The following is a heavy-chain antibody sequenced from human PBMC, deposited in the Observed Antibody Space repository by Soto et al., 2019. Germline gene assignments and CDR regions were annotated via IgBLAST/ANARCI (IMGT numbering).Heavy chain of an antibody. CDR1: GGSISSSSYY. D-gene: IGHD4-17*01. CDR2: IYYSGST. Sequence: PSETLSLTCTVSGGSISSSSYYWGWIRQPPGKGLEWIGSIYYSGSTYYNPSLKSRVTISVDTSKNQFSLKLSSVTAADTAVYYCAGLPWDYGDYDYWGQGTLVTVSS. CDR3: AGLPWDYGDYDY. V-gene: IGHV4-39*01. J-gene: IGHJ4*02.